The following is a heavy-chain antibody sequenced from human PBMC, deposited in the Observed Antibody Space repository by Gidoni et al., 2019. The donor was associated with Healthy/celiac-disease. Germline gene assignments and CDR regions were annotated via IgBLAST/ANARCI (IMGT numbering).Heavy chain of an antibody. J-gene: IGHJ3*02. CDR2: ISGSGGST. Sequence: EVQLLASGGGLVQPGGSLRLSCAASGFTFSSYAMSWVRQAPGKGLEWVSAISGSGGSTYYADSVKGRFTISRDNSKNTLYLQMNSLRAEDTAVYYCAKGSVATYYYGSGSPPYWFDIWGQGTMVTVSS. D-gene: IGHD3-10*01. CDR1: GFTFSSYA. V-gene: IGHV3-23*01. CDR3: AKGSVATYYYGSGSPPYWFDI.